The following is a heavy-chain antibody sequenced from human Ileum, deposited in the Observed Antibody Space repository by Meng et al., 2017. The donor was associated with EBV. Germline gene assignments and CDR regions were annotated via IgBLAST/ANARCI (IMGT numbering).Heavy chain of an antibody. Sequence: QVQLVQSGSELKNPGXYLMASCKASGYSFTSYAMKWLRQAPGQGLEWMGWINANTGNLTYAQGFTGRFVFSLDTSVSTAYLQINSLKAEDTAVYYCARGVVGATSGDYWGQGTLVTVSS. J-gene: IGHJ4*02. CDR1: GYSFTSYA. D-gene: IGHD1-26*01. CDR2: INANTGNL. V-gene: IGHV7-4-1*02. CDR3: ARGVVGATSGDY.